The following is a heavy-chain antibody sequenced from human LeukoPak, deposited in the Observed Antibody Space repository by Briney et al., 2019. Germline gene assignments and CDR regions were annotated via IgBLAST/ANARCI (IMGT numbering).Heavy chain of an antibody. Sequence: GGSLRLSCAASGFTFSSYWMSWVRQAPGKGLEWVANIKQDGSEKYYVDSVKGRFTISRDNAKNSLYLQMNSLRAEDTAVYYCARESLSSWYMFDYWGQGTLVTVSS. CDR2: IKQDGSEK. J-gene: IGHJ4*02. CDR3: ARESLSSWYMFDY. CDR1: GFTFSSYW. D-gene: IGHD6-13*01. V-gene: IGHV3-7*01.